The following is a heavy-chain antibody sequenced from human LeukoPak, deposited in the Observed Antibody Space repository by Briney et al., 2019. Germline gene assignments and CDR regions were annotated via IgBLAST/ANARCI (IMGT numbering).Heavy chain of an antibody. Sequence: ASVKVSCKASGYTFTSYAMHWVRQAPGQRLEWMGWINAGNGNTKYSQKFQGRVTITRDTSASTAYMELSSLRSEDTAVYYCARSHRLVPTFIVGATSAPDYWGQGTLVTVSS. V-gene: IGHV1-3*01. D-gene: IGHD1-26*01. J-gene: IGHJ4*02. CDR2: INAGNGNT. CDR3: ARSHRLVPTFIVGATSAPDY. CDR1: GYTFTSYA.